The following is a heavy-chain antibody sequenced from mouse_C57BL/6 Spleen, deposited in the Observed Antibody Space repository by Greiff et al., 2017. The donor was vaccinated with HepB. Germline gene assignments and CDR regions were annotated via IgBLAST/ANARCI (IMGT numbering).Heavy chain of an antibody. CDR3: ASTLHTGYYYAMDY. V-gene: IGHV1-4*01. CDR1: GYTFTSYT. CDR2: INPSSGYT. Sequence: VQVVESGAELARPGASVKMSCKASGYTFTSYTMHWVKQRPGQGLEWIGYINPSSGYTKYNQKFKDKATLTADKSSSTAYMQLSSLTSEDSAVYYCASTLHTGYYYAMDYWGQGTSVTVSS. J-gene: IGHJ4*01.